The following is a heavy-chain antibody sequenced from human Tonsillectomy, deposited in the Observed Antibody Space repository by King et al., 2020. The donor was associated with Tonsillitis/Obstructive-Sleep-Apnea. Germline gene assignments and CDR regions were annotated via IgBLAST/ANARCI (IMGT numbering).Heavy chain of an antibody. J-gene: IGHJ4*02. CDR3: ACGLGYCSSTSCYAVDY. CDR2: INHSGST. D-gene: IGHD2-2*01. CDR1: GGSFSGYY. V-gene: IGHV4-34*01. Sequence: VQLKQWGAGLLKPSETLSLTCAVYGGSFSGYYWSWIRQPPGKGLEWIGEINHSGSTNYNPSLKSRVTISVDTSKNQFSLKLSSVTAADTAVYYCACGLGYCSSTSCYAVDYWGQGTLVTVSS.